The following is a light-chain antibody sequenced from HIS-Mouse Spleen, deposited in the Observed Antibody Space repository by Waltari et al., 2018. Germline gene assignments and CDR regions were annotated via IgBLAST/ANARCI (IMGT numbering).Light chain of an antibody. CDR2: DVS. V-gene: IGLV2-11*01. CDR3: CSYAGSYTVV. Sequence: QSALTQPRSVSGSPGQSVTISCTGTSSDVGGYNYVPWYQQHPGKAPKLMIYDVSKRPSGVPDRVSGSKSGNTASLTISGLQAEDEADYYCCSYAGSYTVVFGGGTKLTVL. J-gene: IGLJ2*01. CDR1: SSDVGGYNY.